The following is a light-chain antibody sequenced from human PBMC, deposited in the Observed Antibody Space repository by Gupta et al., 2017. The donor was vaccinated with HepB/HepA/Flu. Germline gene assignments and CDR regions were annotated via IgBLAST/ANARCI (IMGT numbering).Light chain of an antibody. CDR2: SNN. J-gene: IGLJ3*02. V-gene: IGLV1-44*01. CDR3: AAWDDSRNGWV. CDR1: SSNIGSNT. Sequence: QSVLTQPPSASGTPGQRVTISCSGSSSNIGSNTVTWYQQLPGTAPKLLIYSNNQRPSGVPDRFSGSNSGTSASLAISGLQSEDEADYYCAAWDDSRNGWVFGGGTKLTVL.